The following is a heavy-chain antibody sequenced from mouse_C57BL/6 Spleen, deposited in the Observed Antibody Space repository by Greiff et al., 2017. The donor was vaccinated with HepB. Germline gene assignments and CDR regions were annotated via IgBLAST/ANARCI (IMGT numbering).Heavy chain of an antibody. CDR2: INPSNGGT. V-gene: IGHV1-53*01. D-gene: IGHD1-1*01. J-gene: IGHJ2*01. CDR1: GYTFTSYW. CDR3: ARSVYYYGPFDY. Sequence: QVHVKQPGTELVKPGASVKLSCKASGYTFTSYWMHWVKQRPGQGLEWIGNINPSNGGTNYNEKFKSKATLTVDKSSSTAYMQLSSLTSEDSAVYYCARSVYYYGPFDYWGQGTTLTVSS.